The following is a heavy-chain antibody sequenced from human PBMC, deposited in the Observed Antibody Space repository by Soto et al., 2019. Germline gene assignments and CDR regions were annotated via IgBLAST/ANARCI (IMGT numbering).Heavy chain of an antibody. CDR2: IYDSGKT. CDR1: GGSISSYY. V-gene: IGHV4-59*01. J-gene: IGHJ4*02. D-gene: IGHD3-22*01. Sequence: SETLSLTCTVSGGSISSYYWSWIRQPPGKGLEWIGYIYDSGKTNYNPSLKSRVTISLDASKNQFSLKLSSVTAADTAIYYCARAPRLYYFDYWGQGTLVTVSS. CDR3: ARAPRLYYFDY.